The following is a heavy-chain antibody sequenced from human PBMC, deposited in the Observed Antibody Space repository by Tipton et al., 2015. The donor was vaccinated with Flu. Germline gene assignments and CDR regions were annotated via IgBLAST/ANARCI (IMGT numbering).Heavy chain of an antibody. D-gene: IGHD2-2*01. CDR2: IKQDGSEK. Sequence: TASGFRFSDYSMNWVRQAPGKGLEWVANIKQDGSEKYYVDSVKGRFTISRDNAKNSLLLQMNSLRAEDTAVYYCARGRYCSSTSCSYFDYWGQGTLVTVSS. V-gene: IGHV3-7*01. CDR3: ARGRYCSSTSCSYFDY. J-gene: IGHJ4*02. CDR1: GFRFSDYS.